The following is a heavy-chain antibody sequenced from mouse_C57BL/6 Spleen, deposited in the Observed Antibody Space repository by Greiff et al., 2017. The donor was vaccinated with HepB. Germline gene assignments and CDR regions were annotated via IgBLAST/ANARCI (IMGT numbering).Heavy chain of an antibody. V-gene: IGHV1-81*01. Sequence: VQLQQSGAELARPGASVKLSCKASGYTFTSYGISWVKQRTGQGLEWIGEIYPRSGNTYYNEKFKGKATLTADKSSSTAYMELRSLTSEDSAVYFCARLNDGYYLFAYWGQGTLVTVSA. CDR3: ARLNDGYYLFAY. CDR1: GYTFTSYG. D-gene: IGHD2-3*01. J-gene: IGHJ3*01. CDR2: IYPRSGNT.